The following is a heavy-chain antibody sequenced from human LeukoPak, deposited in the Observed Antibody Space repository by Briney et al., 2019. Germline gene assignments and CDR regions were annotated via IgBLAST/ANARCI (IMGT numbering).Heavy chain of an antibody. D-gene: IGHD2-2*01. CDR1: GFTFSSYS. CDR3: SSTSLAWAGFDY. J-gene: IGHJ4*02. V-gene: IGHV3-21*04. CDR2: ISSSSSYI. Sequence: GGSLRLSCAASGFTFSSYSMNWVRQAPGKGLEWVSSISSSSSYIYYADSVKGRFSISRDNSKNTLYLQMNSLRAEDTAVCYCSSTSLAWAGFDYWGQGTLVTVSS.